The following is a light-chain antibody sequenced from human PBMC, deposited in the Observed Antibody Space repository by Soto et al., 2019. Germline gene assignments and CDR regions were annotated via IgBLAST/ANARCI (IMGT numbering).Light chain of an antibody. Sequence: QSALTQPASGSGSPGQSITISCTGTSSDVGGYNYVSWYQQYPGKAPKLMMYDVSNRPSGVSNRVSGSKSGNTASLTISGLQDEDEADYFCSSYTGRSTYVFGTGTKVTVL. V-gene: IGLV2-14*03. CDR3: SSYTGRSTYV. CDR2: DVS. CDR1: SSDVGGYNY. J-gene: IGLJ1*01.